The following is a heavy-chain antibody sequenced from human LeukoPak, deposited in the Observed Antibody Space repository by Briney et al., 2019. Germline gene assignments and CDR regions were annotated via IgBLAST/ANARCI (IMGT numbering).Heavy chain of an antibody. V-gene: IGHV3-23*01. J-gene: IGHJ3*02. Sequence: ASVKVSCKASGYIFTSYAISWVRQAPGKGLEWVSAISGSGGSTYYADSVKGRFTISRDNSKNTLYLQMNSLRAEDTAVYYCAKELTPSCYDSSGYYPDAFDIWGQGTMVTVSS. D-gene: IGHD3-22*01. CDR1: GYIFTSYA. CDR2: ISGSGGST. CDR3: AKELTPSCYDSSGYYPDAFDI.